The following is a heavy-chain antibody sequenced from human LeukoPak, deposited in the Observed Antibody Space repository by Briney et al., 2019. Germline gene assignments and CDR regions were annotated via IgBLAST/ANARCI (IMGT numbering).Heavy chain of an antibody. V-gene: IGHV4-59*01. D-gene: IGHD2-15*01. CDR2: IYYSGST. CDR3: ARDSGYCSGGSCYAEDYHMDV. CDR1: GGSISSYY. Sequence: PSETLSLTCTVSGGSISSYYWSWIRQPPGKGLEWIGYIYYSGSTNYNPSLKSRVTISVDTSKNQFSLKLSSVTAADTAVYYCARDSGYCSGGSCYAEDYHMDVWGKGTTVTVSS. J-gene: IGHJ6*03.